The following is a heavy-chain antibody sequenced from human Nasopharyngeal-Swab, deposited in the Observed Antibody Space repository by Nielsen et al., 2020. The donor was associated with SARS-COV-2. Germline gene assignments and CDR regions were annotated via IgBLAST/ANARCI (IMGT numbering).Heavy chain of an antibody. V-gene: IGHV4-59*01. CDR1: GGSISNYY. D-gene: IGHD2-15*01. J-gene: IGHJ3*02. CDR3: ARDGTYCRGGSCYLTGAFDI. Sequence: SETLSLTCTVSGGSISNYYWSWIRQPPGKGLEWIGYIYYSGNTNYNPSLKSRVTISVDTSKNQFSLKLSSVTAADTAVYYCARDGTYCRGGSCYLTGAFDIWGQGTMVTVSS. CDR2: IYYSGNT.